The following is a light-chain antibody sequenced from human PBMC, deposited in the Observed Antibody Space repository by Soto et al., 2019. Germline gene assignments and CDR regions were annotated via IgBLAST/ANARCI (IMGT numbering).Light chain of an antibody. Sequence: ETVMTQSGGTLSLSPGERAPLSCRASQSVSSTHLAWYQQKPGQAPRLLIYGASTRATGIPARFSGSGSGTEFTLTISSLQSEDFAVYYCQQYNNWLWTFGQGTKVDIK. CDR3: QQYNNWLWT. V-gene: IGKV3-15*01. CDR1: QSVSSTH. J-gene: IGKJ1*01. CDR2: GAS.